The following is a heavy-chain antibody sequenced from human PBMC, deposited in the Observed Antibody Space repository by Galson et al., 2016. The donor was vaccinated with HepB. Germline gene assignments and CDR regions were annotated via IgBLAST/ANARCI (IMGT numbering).Heavy chain of an antibody. CDR1: GGSISSSYW. CDR2: IYSSGST. V-gene: IGHV4-4*02. D-gene: IGHD1-26*01. Sequence: SETLSLTCAVSGGSISSSYWWSWVRQSPGKGLEWIGEIYSSGSTYYKPSLKSRVTISVDKSKSQFSLKLSSLTAADTAMYYCARSSGNYLRDARLEDWGQGTLVTVSS. J-gene: IGHJ4*02. CDR3: ARSSGNYLRDARLED.